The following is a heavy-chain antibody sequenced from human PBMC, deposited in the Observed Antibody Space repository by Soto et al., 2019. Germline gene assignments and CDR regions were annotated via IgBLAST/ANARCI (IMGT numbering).Heavy chain of an antibody. J-gene: IGHJ6*01. V-gene: IGHV3-43*01. CDR3: AKSTGTRKGTYYYCMEV. D-gene: IGHD1-1*01. CDR1: VFTFDDYT. CDR2: ISWDGGST. Sequence: GGSLRLSCASSVFTFDDYTMHCVRQSPGKCLEWVSLISWDGGSTYYADSVKGRFTISRDNSKNSLYLQMNSLRTEDTALYYCAKSTGTRKGTYYYCMEVWGQGTTVNGSS.